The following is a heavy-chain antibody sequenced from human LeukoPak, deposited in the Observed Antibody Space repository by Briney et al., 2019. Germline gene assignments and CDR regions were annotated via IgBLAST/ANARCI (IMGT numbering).Heavy chain of an antibody. D-gene: IGHD3-10*01. Sequence: SETLSLTCTVSGVSISGSYWSWIRQPPGKGLEWIGYVYYRGNTNYNPSLKSRVTISVDMSKNQFSLKLRSVTAADTAVYYCAREGSITMVRGVNWLDPWGQGTLVTVSS. CDR3: AREGSITMVRGVNWLDP. V-gene: IGHV4-59*01. CDR1: GVSISGSY. CDR2: VYYRGNT. J-gene: IGHJ5*02.